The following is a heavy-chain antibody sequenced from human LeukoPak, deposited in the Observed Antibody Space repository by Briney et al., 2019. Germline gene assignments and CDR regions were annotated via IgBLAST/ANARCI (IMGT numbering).Heavy chain of an antibody. CDR1: GDSISSGSYY. CDR2: IFTSGST. Sequence: SETLSLTCTVSGDSISSGSYYWSWIRQLAGKGLEWIGRIFTSGSTNYNPSLKSRVTISVDTSKNQFSLKLSSVTAADTAVYYCARGYYGRGDYWGQGTLVTVSS. J-gene: IGHJ4*02. CDR3: ARGYYGRGDY. D-gene: IGHD3-10*02. V-gene: IGHV4-61*02.